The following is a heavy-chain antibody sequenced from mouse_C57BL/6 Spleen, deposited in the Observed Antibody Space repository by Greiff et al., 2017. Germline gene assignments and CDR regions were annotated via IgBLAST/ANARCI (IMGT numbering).Heavy chain of an antibody. V-gene: IGHV1-26*01. CDR2: INPNNGGT. Sequence: VQLKQSGPELVKPGASVKISCKASGYTFTDYYMNWVKQSHGKSLEWIGDINPNNGGTSYNQKFKGKATLTVDKSSSTAYMELRSLTSEDSAVYYCARDGYYGFAYWGQGTLVTVSA. CDR1: GYTFTDYY. J-gene: IGHJ3*01. D-gene: IGHD2-3*01. CDR3: ARDGYYGFAY.